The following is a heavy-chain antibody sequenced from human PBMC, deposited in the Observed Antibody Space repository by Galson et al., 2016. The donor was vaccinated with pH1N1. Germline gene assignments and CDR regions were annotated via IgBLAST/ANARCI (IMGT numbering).Heavy chain of an antibody. Sequence: SLRLSCAASGFRFSDFEFNWVRQAPGKGPEWVSYISRRGDRIEYRDSVKGRFTISRDNAKNSLYLQMNSLRAEDTAVYYCVRAVGSSDSYWGPGTVVTVSS. D-gene: IGHD2-2*01. V-gene: IGHV3-48*03. J-gene: IGHJ3*01. CDR1: GFRFSDFE. CDR3: VRAVGSSDSY. CDR2: ISRRGDRI.